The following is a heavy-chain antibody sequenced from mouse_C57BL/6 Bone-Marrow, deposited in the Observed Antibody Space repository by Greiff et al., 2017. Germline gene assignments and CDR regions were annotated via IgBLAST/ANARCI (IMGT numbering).Heavy chain of an antibody. CDR1: GFTFSSYG. Sequence: EVKLVESGGDLVKPGGSLKLSCAASGFTFSSYGMSWVRQTPDKRLEWVATISSGGSYTYYPDSVKGRITISRDNAKNTLYLQMSSLKSEDTAMYYCAILMITTTDGVWDYWGQGTTLTVSS. CDR3: AILMITTTDGVWDY. J-gene: IGHJ2*01. CDR2: ISSGGSYT. D-gene: IGHD2-4*01. V-gene: IGHV5-6*02.